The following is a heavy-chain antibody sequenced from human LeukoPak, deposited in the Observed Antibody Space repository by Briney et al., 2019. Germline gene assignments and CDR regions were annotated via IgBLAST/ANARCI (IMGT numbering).Heavy chain of an antibody. CDR1: GYTFTSYG. D-gene: IGHD5-18*01. CDR3: ARDGGIGGYSYGFDAFDI. J-gene: IGHJ3*02. Sequence: ASVKVSCKASGYTFTSYGISWVRQAPGQGLEWMGWISAYNGNTNYAQKLQGRVTMTTDTSTSTAYMELRSLRSDDTAVYYCARDGGIGGYSYGFDAFDIWGQGTMVTVSS. CDR2: ISAYNGNT. V-gene: IGHV1-18*01.